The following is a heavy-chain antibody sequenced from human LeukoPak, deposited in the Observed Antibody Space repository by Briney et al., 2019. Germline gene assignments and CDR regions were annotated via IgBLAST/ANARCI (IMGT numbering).Heavy chain of an antibody. CDR2: ISAYNGNT. J-gene: IGHJ5*02. D-gene: IGHD3-10*01. CDR3: ARDLTMVRGARYRPYNWFDA. CDR1: GYTFTSYG. V-gene: IGHV1-18*01. Sequence: ASVKVSCKASGYTFTSYGISWVRQAPGQGLEWMGWISAYNGNTNYAQKLQGRVTMTTDTSTSTAYMELRSLRSDDTAVYYCARDLTMVRGARYRPYNWFDAWGQGTLVTVSP.